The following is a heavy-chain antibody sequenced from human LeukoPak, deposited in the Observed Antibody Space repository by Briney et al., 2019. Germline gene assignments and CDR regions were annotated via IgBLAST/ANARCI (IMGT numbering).Heavy chain of an antibody. CDR1: GFTVSSNY. V-gene: IGHV3-66*02. CDR3: ARAVAATDEIGS. D-gene: IGHD6-19*01. J-gene: IGHJ4*02. CDR2: IYCGGST. Sequence: AGSLSLSCAASGFTVSSNYMSWVRQAPGKGLEWVSVIYCGGSTYYADSVKGRFTISRDKSKNTLYLQMNSLTAEDTAVYYCARAVAATDEIGSWGQGTVVSVSS.